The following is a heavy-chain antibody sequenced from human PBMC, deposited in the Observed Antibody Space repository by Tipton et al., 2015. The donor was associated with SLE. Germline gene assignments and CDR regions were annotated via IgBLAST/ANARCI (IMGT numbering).Heavy chain of an antibody. J-gene: IGHJ2*01. CDR2: INHSGST. CDR3: ARGDLYWYFDL. Sequence: GSLRLSCAVYGGSFSGYYWSWIRQPPGKGLEWIGEINHSGSTNYNPSLKSRVTISVDTSKNQFSLKLSSVTAADTAVYYCARGDLYWYFDLWGRGTLVTVSS. V-gene: IGHV4-34*01. CDR1: GGSFSGYY.